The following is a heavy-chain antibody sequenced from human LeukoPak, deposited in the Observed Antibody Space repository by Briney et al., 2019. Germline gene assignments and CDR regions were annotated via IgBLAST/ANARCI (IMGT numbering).Heavy chain of an antibody. CDR2: ISYDGSNK. V-gene: IGHV3-30*18. CDR1: GFTFSSYG. CDR3: AKSAAGFDY. Sequence: PGGSLRLSCAASGFTFSSYGMHWVRQAPGKGLEWVAVISYDGSNKYYADSVKGRFTISRDNSKNTLYLQMNSLRAEDTAVYYCAKSAAGFDYWGQGTLVTVSS. D-gene: IGHD6-25*01. J-gene: IGHJ4*02.